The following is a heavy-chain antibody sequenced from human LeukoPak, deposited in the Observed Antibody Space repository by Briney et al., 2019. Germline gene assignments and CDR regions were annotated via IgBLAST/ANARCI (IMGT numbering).Heavy chain of an antibody. J-gene: IGHJ5*02. CDR1: GGSINSGSYY. Sequence: SDTLSLTCTVSGGSINSGSYYYHWTRQPAGKELEWIGRIYTSESTIYHHSLKSRVTISVNTSNNQVSLQLTSVTAADTAYYYCATSRFSGGLGRFDPWGQGTLVTVSS. CDR3: ATSRFSGGLGRFDP. D-gene: IGHD3-10*01. V-gene: IGHV4-61*02. CDR2: IYTSEST.